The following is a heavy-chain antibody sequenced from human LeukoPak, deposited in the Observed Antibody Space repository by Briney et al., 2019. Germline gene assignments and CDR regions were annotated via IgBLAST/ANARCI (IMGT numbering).Heavy chain of an antibody. Sequence: PGGSLRLSCAASGFTFSNYDMSWVRQAPGKGLEWVSVISAIGGTTYYADSVKGRFTISRDNSKNTLYLQMNSLRAEDTAVYYCAKDNTGLYSSSWYHDYWGQGTLVTVSS. CDR1: GFTFSNYD. CDR3: AKDNTGLYSSSWYHDY. J-gene: IGHJ4*02. CDR2: ISAIGGTT. D-gene: IGHD6-13*01. V-gene: IGHV3-23*01.